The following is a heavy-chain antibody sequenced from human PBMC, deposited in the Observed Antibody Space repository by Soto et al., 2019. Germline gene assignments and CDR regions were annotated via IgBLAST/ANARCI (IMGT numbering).Heavy chain of an antibody. CDR1: GGSFSGYY. D-gene: IGHD2-2*01. CDR3: ARGRGYCSSTSCSYYYYYYMDV. V-gene: IGHV4-34*01. CDR2: INHSGST. J-gene: IGHJ6*03. Sequence: PSETLSLTCAVYGGSFSGYYWSWIRQPPGKGLEWIGEINHSGSTNYNPSLKSRVTISVDTSKNQFSLKLSSVTAADTAVYYCARGRGYCSSTSCSYYYYYYMDVWGKGTTVTV.